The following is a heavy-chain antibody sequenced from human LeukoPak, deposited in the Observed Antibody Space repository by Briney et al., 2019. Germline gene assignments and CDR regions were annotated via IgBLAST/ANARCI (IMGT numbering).Heavy chain of an antibody. Sequence: GGSLRLSCASSGFTFTSYAVSWVRQAPGKGPEWVSTISYSGGTTYHTDSVKGRFTISRDNSKNTLYLQMNSLRAEDTAVYYCAKPYYYDSSGYYSYFDYWGQGTLVTVSS. D-gene: IGHD3-22*01. CDR3: AKPYYYDSSGYYSYFDY. CDR2: ISYSGGTT. CDR1: GFTFTSYA. V-gene: IGHV3-23*01. J-gene: IGHJ4*02.